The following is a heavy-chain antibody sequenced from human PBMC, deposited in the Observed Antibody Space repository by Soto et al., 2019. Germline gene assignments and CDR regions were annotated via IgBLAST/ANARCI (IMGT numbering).Heavy chain of an antibody. CDR3: ASGYYYDSSGYYPHN. CDR1: GGTFSSYA. D-gene: IGHD3-22*01. CDR2: IIPIFGTA. V-gene: IGHV1-69*06. Sequence: ASVKVSCKASGGTFSSYAISGVRQAPGQGLEWMGGIIPIFGTANYAQKFQGRVTITADKSTSTAYMELSSLRSEDTAVYYCASGYYYDSSGYYPHNWGQGTLVTVSS. J-gene: IGHJ4*02.